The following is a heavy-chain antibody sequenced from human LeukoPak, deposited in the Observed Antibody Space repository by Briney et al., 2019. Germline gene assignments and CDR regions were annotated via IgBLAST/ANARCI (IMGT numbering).Heavy chain of an antibody. CDR2: ISSSSSYI. Sequence: GGSLRLSCAASGFTFSSYSMNWVRQPPGKGLEWVSSISSSSSYIYYADSVKGRFTISRDNAKNSLYLQMNSLRAEDTAVYYCASDFWEGATPLGYWGQGTLVTVSS. J-gene: IGHJ4*02. CDR1: GFTFSSYS. D-gene: IGHD1-26*01. V-gene: IGHV3-21*01. CDR3: ASDFWEGATPLGY.